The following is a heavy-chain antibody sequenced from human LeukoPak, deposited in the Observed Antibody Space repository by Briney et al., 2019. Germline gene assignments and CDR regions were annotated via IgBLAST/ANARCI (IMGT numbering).Heavy chain of an antibody. J-gene: IGHJ5*02. CDR3: ARLGLRRGVGVVVAARWFDP. Sequence: SETLSLTCTVSGGSISSSSYYWGWIRQPPGKGLEWIGSNYYSGSTYYNPSLKSRVTISVDTSKNQFSLKLSSVTAADTAVYYCARLGLRRGVGVVVAARWFDPWGQGTLVTVSS. V-gene: IGHV4-39*01. D-gene: IGHD2-15*01. CDR2: NYYSGST. CDR1: GGSISSSSYY.